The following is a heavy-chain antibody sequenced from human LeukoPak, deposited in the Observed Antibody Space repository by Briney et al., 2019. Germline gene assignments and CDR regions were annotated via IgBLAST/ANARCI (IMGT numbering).Heavy chain of an antibody. Sequence: ASVKVSCKASGYTFTGYYMHWVRQAPGQGLEWMGWINPNSGGTNYAQKFQGRVTMTRDTSISTAYVELSRLRSDDTAVYYCARASSSSWENDYWGQGTLVTVSS. CDR3: ARASSSSWENDY. CDR2: INPNSGGT. D-gene: IGHD6-13*01. J-gene: IGHJ4*02. CDR1: GYTFTGYY. V-gene: IGHV1-2*02.